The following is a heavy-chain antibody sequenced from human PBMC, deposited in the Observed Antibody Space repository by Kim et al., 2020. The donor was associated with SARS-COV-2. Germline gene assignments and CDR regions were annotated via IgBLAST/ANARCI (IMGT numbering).Heavy chain of an antibody. D-gene: IGHD3-22*01. Sequence: ASVKVSCKASGYTFTSYAMHLVRQAPGQRLEWMGWINAGNGNTKYSQKFQGRVTITRDTSASTAYMELSSLRSEDTAVYYCARDAYYDSSGYSGDYWGQGTLVTVSS. CDR3: ARDAYYDSSGYSGDY. CDR1: GYTFTSYA. CDR2: INAGNGNT. J-gene: IGHJ4*02. V-gene: IGHV1-3*01.